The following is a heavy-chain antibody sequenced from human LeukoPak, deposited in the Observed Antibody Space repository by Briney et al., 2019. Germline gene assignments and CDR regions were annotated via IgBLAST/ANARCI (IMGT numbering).Heavy chain of an antibody. CDR3: ASLTPYKRNDWGSNI. CDR2: IYTGGST. Sequence: GGSLRLSRADSGFTLSSTYMTWVRQAPGKRLEWVSFIYTGGSTYYADSVKGRFTISRDNSKNTLYLQMSSLRVEDTAVYYCASLTPYKRNDWGSNIWGQGTVVTVSS. D-gene: IGHD1-1*01. CDR1: GFTLSSTY. J-gene: IGHJ3*02. V-gene: IGHV3-53*01.